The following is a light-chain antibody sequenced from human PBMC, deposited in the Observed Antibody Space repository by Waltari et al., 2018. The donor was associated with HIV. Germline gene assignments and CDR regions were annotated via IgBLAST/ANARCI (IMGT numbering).Light chain of an antibody. Sequence: QSALTQPASVSGSPGQSITISCTGTSSDVGGYNYVSWYQQHPGKAPKLMIYDVSKRPSGVSNRFSGSKSGNTASLTISGLQAEDEADYYCSSYTSSSTLVF. V-gene: IGLV2-14*01. J-gene: IGLJ2*01. CDR1: SSDVGGYNY. CDR2: DVS. CDR3: SSYTSSSTLV.